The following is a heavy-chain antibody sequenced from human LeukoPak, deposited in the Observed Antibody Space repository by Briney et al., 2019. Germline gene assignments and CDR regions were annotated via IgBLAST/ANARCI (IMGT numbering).Heavy chain of an antibody. CDR3: AREDCSSTSCYRANDY. D-gene: IGHD2-2*01. V-gene: IGHV3-11*04. J-gene: IGHJ4*02. CDR2: ISSSGSTI. CDR1: GFTFSDYH. Sequence: GGSLRLSCAASGFTFSDYHMSWIRQAPGKGLEWVSYISSSGSTIYYADSVKGRFTISRDNAKNSLYLQMNSLRAEDTAVYYCAREDCSSTSCYRANDYWGQGTLVTVSS.